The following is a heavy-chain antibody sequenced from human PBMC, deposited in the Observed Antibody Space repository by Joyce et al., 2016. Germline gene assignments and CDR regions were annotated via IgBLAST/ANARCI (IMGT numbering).Heavy chain of an antibody. D-gene: IGHD3-16*01. J-gene: IGHJ3*02. CDR2: IGTAGDP. V-gene: IGHV3-13*05. CDR3: ARERGGGMSAFDI. CDR1: GFTFSAYE. Sequence: EVQLVEAGGALVQPGGSMRLSCAASGFTFSAYEIHWVRQTTGKGLEWASAIGTAGDPYYAGSVKGRFTISRENAKSSLFLQMNSLRAEDTAVYYCARERGGGMSAFDIWGQGTMVTVSS.